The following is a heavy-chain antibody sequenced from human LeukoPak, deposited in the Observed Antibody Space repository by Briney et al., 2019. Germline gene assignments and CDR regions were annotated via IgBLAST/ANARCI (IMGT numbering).Heavy chain of an antibody. CDR1: GGTFSSYA. CDR2: IIPILGIA. D-gene: IGHD1-26*01. Sequence: ASVKVSCKASGGTFSSYAISWVRQAPGQGLEWMGRIIPILGIANYAQKFQGRVTITADKPTSTAYMELSSLRSEDTAVYYCARDLGGSYYVDYFDYWGQGTLVTVSS. V-gene: IGHV1-69*04. J-gene: IGHJ4*02. CDR3: ARDLGGSYYVDYFDY.